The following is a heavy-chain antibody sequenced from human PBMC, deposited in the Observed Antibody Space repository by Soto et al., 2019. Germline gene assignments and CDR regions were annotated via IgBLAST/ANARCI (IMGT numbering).Heavy chain of an antibody. CDR3: TTGPIFAWLLRSVDAFDI. CDR2: IKSKTDGGTT. CDR1: GFTFSNAW. D-gene: IGHD3-9*01. V-gene: IGHV3-15*01. Sequence: PGGSLRLSCAASGFTFSNAWMSWVRQAPGKGLEWVGRIKSKTDGGTTDYAAPVKGRFTISRDDSKNTLYLQMNSLKTEDTAGYYFTTGPIFAWLLRSVDAFDIWGQGTMVTVSS. J-gene: IGHJ3*02.